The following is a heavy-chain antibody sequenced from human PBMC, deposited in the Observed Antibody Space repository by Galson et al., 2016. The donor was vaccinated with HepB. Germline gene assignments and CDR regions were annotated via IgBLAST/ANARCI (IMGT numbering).Heavy chain of an antibody. J-gene: IGHJ6*02. V-gene: IGHV1-69*13. Sequence: SVKVSCKASGGTFSSYAISWVRQAPGQGLEWMGGIIPIFGTANYAQKFQGRVTITANESTSTAYMELSSLISEDTAVYYCARGAEAGMGYYYYYGMDVWGQGTPATVSS. D-gene: IGHD6-13*01. CDR3: ARGAEAGMGYYYYYGMDV. CDR2: IIPIFGTA. CDR1: GGTFSSYA.